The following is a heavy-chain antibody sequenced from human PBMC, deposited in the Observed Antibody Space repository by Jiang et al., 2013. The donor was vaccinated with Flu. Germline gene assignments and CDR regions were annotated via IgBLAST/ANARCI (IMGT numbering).Heavy chain of an antibody. Sequence: SGAEVKMAGASVEVSCKASGYTFSSHGINWVRQAPGQGLEWMGWISPYNGYTNYAQKLQGRVTLLTDASTSTAYMELRSLRSDDTAVYYCARVSGGAPVYYFDYWGQGALVTVSS. CDR2: ISPYNGYT. CDR3: ARVSGGAPVYYFDY. J-gene: IGHJ4*02. CDR1: GYTFSSHG. D-gene: IGHD2-8*02. V-gene: IGHV1-18*01.